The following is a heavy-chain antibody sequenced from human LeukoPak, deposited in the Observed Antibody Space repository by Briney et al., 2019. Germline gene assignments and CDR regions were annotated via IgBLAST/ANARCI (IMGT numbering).Heavy chain of an antibody. CDR2: IYHSGST. CDR1: GGSISSTSHY. Sequence: PSETLSLTCIVSGGSISSTSHYWGWIRQSPGKGLEWIGEIYHSGSTNYNPSLKSRVTISVDKSKNQFSLKLSSVTAADTAVYYCARLYDSSGGHFDYWGQGTLVTVSS. V-gene: IGHV4-39*07. D-gene: IGHD3-22*01. J-gene: IGHJ4*02. CDR3: ARLYDSSGGHFDY.